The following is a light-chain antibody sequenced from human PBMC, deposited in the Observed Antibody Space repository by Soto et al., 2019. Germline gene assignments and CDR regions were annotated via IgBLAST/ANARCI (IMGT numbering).Light chain of an antibody. Sequence: QSALTQPASVSGSPGQSITISCTGTSSDVDDYKYVSWYQQHPGKAPKLMIYYVNNRPSGVSNRFSGSQSGNTATLTISGLQAEDEADYYCSSFISGRSVVFGGGTKLTVL. V-gene: IGLV2-14*01. J-gene: IGLJ2*01. CDR1: SSDVDDYKY. CDR2: YVN. CDR3: SSFISGRSVV.